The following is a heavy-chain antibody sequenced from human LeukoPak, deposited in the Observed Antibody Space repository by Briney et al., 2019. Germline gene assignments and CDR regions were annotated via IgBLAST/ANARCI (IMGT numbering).Heavy chain of an antibody. CDR1: GFTFSRFW. CDR2: INTDGSNT. Sequence: PGGSLGLSCAASGFTFSRFWMHWVRQAPGKGLVWVSRINTDGSNTIYADSVKGRFTISRDNAKNTLYLQMNSLRAEDTAVYYCARDQSIAGPTTADYWGQGTLVTVSS. V-gene: IGHV3-74*01. CDR3: ARDQSIAGPTTADY. J-gene: IGHJ4*02. D-gene: IGHD1-26*01.